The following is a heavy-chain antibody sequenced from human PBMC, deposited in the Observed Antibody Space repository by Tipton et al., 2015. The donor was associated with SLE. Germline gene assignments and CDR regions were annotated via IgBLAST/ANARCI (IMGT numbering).Heavy chain of an antibody. CDR3: ARLIAARLPFDY. CDR1: GGSFSVYY. Sequence: TLSLTCAVYGGSFSVYYWTWIRQPPGKGLEWIGEINHGGSTNYNPSLKSRVTISIDTSKNQFSLKLSSVTAADTAVYYCARLIAARLPFDYWGKGTLVTVSS. CDR2: INHGGST. J-gene: IGHJ4*02. V-gene: IGHV4-34*01. D-gene: IGHD6-6*01.